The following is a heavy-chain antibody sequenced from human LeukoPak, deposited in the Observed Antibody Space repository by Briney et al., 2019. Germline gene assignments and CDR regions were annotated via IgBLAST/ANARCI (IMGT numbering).Heavy chain of an antibody. V-gene: IGHV4-4*09. D-gene: IGHD3-3*01. Sequence: SETLSLTCTVSGGSISSYYWSWIRQPPGKGLEWIGYIYTSGSTNYNPSLKSRVTISVDTSKNQFSLKLSSVTAADTAVYYCARSSLGYDFWSGQAFDYWGQGTLVTVSS. CDR3: ARSSLGYDFWSGQAFDY. CDR1: GGSISSYY. CDR2: IYTSGST. J-gene: IGHJ4*02.